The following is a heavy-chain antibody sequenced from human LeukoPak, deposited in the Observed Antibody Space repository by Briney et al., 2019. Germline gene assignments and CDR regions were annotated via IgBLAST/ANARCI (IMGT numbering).Heavy chain of an antibody. CDR2: IYYTGST. V-gene: IGHV4-59*08. D-gene: IGHD2-2*01. CDR3: AGHHIQHPHYFDY. Sequence: SETLSLTCTVSGGSISGYYWSWIRQPPGKGLEWIAFIYYTGSTHYNPSLKSRVTISVDTSKNQFSLKLSAVTAADTAVYYCAGHHIQHPHYFDYWGQGTLVTVSS. J-gene: IGHJ4*02. CDR1: GGSISGYY.